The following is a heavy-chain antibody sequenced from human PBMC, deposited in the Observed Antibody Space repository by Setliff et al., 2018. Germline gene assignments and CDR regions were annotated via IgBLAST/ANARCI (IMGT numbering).Heavy chain of an antibody. CDR3: ARIPFYYDSSDYYYDLNWYFDL. CDR2: INYSGNT. J-gene: IGHJ2*01. CDR1: GVSINNYY. D-gene: IGHD3-22*01. V-gene: IGHV4-59*08. Sequence: SETLSLTCTVSGVSINNYYWSWIRQPPGKGLEWIGYINYSGNTNYNPSLRSRVTISVDTSKNQFSLKLTSVTAADTAVYFCARIPFYYDSSDYYYDLNWYFDLWGRGALVTVSS.